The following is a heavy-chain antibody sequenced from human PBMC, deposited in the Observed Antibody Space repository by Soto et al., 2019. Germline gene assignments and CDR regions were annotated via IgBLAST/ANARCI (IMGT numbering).Heavy chain of an antibody. D-gene: IGHD1-26*01. V-gene: IGHV1-2*02. Sequence: ASVKVSCTASGYTFTGHYIHWVRQAPEQGPEWMGEIGPESGATRYAQKFQGRVTMTMDTSITTVYMELNNLRPDDTAVYYCGRGRSAKIVVLDWGQGTPVTLAS. CDR3: GRGRSAKIVVLD. J-gene: IGHJ4*02. CDR2: IGPESGAT. CDR1: GYTFTGHY.